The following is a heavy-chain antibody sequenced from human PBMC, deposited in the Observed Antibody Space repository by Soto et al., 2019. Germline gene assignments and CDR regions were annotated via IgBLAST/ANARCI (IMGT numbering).Heavy chain of an antibody. D-gene: IGHD3-10*01. J-gene: IGHJ6*02. Sequence: PSDTLSHTFAVYGGPFSGYYWSWIRQPPGKGMEWIGEINHSGSTNYNPSLKSRVTISVDTSKNQFSLKLSSVTAADTAVYYCARVRVYGSGSYWAYYYYYGMDVWGQGTTVT. CDR3: ARVRVYGSGSYWAYYYYYGMDV. CDR1: GGPFSGYY. CDR2: INHSGST. V-gene: IGHV4-34*01.